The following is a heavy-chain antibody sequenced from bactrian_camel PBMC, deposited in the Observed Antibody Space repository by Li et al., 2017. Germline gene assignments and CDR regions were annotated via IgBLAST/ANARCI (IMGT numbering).Heavy chain of an antibody. Sequence: HVQLVESGGGSVQPGGSMTLSCAVTGNGDGSGYRCTGWFRQAPGQEREGVATIDIYDRISYADSVKGRFTISSDNAKDTLYLQMNSLKPEDTAMYYCAAGWGHCDLQTDFQAWGQGTQVTVS. CDR2: IDIYDRI. CDR1: GNGDGSGY. D-gene: IGHD3*01. CDR3: AAGWGHCDLQTDFQA. J-gene: IGHJ6*01. V-gene: IGHV3S53*01.